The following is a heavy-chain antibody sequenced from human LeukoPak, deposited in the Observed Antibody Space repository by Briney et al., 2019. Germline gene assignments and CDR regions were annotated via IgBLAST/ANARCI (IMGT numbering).Heavy chain of an antibody. Sequence: SETLSLTCTVSGYSISSGYYWGWIRQPPGKGLEWIGSIYHSGSTNYNPSLKSRVTISVDTSKNQFSLKLSSVTAADTAVYYCARSGLHVDYWGQGTLVTVSS. J-gene: IGHJ4*02. CDR1: GYSISSGYY. CDR3: ARSGLHVDY. CDR2: IYHSGST. D-gene: IGHD4-11*01. V-gene: IGHV4-38-2*02.